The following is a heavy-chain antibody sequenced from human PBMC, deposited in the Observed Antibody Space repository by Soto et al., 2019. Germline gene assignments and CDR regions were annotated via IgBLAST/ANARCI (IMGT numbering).Heavy chain of an antibody. CDR2: IRNKANSYTR. V-gene: IGHV3-72*01. CDR1: GFIFSDQY. J-gene: IGHJ2*01. Sequence: EGQLVESGGGLVQPGGSLRLSCAASGFIFSDQYMDWVRQAPGKGLEWVGRIRNKANSYTREYAASVKGRFTISRDDSKNSLYLQMNSLKTEDTALYYCARDLAGAPYVDLWGRGTRVTVSS. D-gene: IGHD1-26*01. CDR3: ARDLAGAPYVDL.